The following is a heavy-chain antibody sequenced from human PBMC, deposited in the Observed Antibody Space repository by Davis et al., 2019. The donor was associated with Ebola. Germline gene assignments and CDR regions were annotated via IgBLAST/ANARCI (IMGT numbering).Heavy chain of an antibody. CDR2: ITWNSGAT. CDR3: ANIDGWSFDH. V-gene: IGHV3-9*01. D-gene: IGHD6-19*01. CDR1: GFTFDDYA. J-gene: IGHJ4*02. Sequence: SLKIPCAAPGFTFDDYAMHWVRQRPGEGLEWVSGITWNSGATAYADSVKGRFTISRDNSKNTLYLQMNSLTVEDTAVYYCANIDGWSFDHWGQGTLVTVTS.